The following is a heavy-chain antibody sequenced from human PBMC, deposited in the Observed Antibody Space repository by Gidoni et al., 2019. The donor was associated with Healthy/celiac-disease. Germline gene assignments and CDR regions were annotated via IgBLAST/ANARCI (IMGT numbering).Heavy chain of an antibody. CDR3: AKDRAHVLRFSWGYYYYGMDV. D-gene: IGHD3-3*01. J-gene: IGHJ6*02. CDR1: GFTFSSYA. V-gene: IGHV3-23*04. CDR2: ISGSGGST. Sequence: EVQLVESGGGLVQPGGSLRLSCAASGFTFSSYAMRWVRQAPGKGLEWVSAISGSGGSTYYADSVKGRFTISRDNSKNTLYLQMNSLRAEDTAVYYCAKDRAHVLRFSWGYYYYGMDVWGQGTTVTVSS.